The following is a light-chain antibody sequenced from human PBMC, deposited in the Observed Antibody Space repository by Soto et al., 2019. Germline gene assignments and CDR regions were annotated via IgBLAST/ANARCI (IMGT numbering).Light chain of an antibody. CDR2: GAS. Sequence: EIVLTQSPGTLSLSPGERATLSCRASQSVSSSYLAWYQQKPGQAPRLLIYGASSRATGVPDRFSGSGSGTDFTLTISRLEPEDFAVFYCQQYATSPWTFVQGTYVEIK. CDR1: QSVSSSY. J-gene: IGKJ1*01. CDR3: QQYATSPWT. V-gene: IGKV3-20*01.